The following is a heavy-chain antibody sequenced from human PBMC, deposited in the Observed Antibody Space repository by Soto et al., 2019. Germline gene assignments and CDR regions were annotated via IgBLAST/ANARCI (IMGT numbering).Heavy chain of an antibody. J-gene: IGHJ5*02. CDR3: ARDDDYEANAIDL. V-gene: IGHV3-33*01. D-gene: IGHD4-17*01. CDR1: GFTFSRYG. CDR2: IWNDGSKQ. Sequence: PGGSLRLSCVASGFTFSRYGMHWVRQAPGKGLEWVAVIWNDGSKQVYDDSVKGRFTISRENSKNTLYLEMDSLRDEDTSVYYCARDDDYEANAIDLWGQGTLVTVSS.